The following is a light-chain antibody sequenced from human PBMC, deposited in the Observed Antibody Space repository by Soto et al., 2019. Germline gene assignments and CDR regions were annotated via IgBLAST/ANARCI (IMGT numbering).Light chain of an antibody. CDR3: HQYYISPLT. V-gene: IGKV4-1*01. CDR2: WAS. Sequence: DIVMTQSPDSLAVSLGEMATINCTSSQSVLYSANNKNYLAWYQQKAGQPPKVLIYWASNRESGVPDRFSDSRSGTDFTLTISSLQAEDVAFYYCHQYYISPLTFGGGTKVEIK. CDR1: QSVLYSANNKNY. J-gene: IGKJ4*01.